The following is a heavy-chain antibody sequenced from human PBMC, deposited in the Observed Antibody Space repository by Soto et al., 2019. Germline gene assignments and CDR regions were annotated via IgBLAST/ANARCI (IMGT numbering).Heavy chain of an antibody. CDR1: GGSIRSGDNY. Sequence: SSETLSLTCTVSGGSIRSGDNYWSWIRQTPGKGLEWIGYIYYRGSTYYNQSLKSRVTISVDTSMNQFSLTLTSVTAADTAVYYCARRSSYDFSYYFDYWGQGTLVTVSS. V-gene: IGHV4-30-4*01. D-gene: IGHD3-3*01. CDR3: ARRSSYDFSYYFDY. CDR2: IYYRGST. J-gene: IGHJ4*02.